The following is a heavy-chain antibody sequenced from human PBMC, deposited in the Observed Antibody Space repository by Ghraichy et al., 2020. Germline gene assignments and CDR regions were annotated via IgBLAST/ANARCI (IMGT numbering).Heavy chain of an antibody. Sequence: GGSLRLTCLASGFTFSSYGMQWVRQAPGKGLTYVSGISDNGGSTYYPDSMKGRFTVSRDNSKSTLYLQMSSLRAEDTALYYCVKGDDSGTGWFFDLWGRGTLVPVSS. J-gene: IGHJ2*01. D-gene: IGHD6-25*01. V-gene: IGHV3-64D*06. CDR1: GFTFSSYG. CDR2: ISDNGGST. CDR3: VKGDDSGTGWFFDL.